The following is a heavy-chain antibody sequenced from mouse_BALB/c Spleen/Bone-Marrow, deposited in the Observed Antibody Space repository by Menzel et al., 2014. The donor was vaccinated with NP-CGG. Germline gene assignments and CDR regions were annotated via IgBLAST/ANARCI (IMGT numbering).Heavy chain of an antibody. CDR3: ALLGYYWYFDV. J-gene: IGHJ1*01. Sequence: EVQLVESGGGLVQPGGSLKLSCAASGFDFSRYWMSWVRQAPGKGLEWIGEINPDSSTINYTPSLKDKFIISRDNAKNTLFLPISQVRSEDTALYYCALLGYYWYFDVWGPGTTVTVSS. CDR2: INPDSSTI. D-gene: IGHD2-2*01. V-gene: IGHV4-1*02. CDR1: GFDFSRYW.